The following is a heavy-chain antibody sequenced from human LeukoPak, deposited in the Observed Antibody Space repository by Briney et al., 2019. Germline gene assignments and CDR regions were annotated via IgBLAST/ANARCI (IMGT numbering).Heavy chain of an antibody. CDR1: GGIFSSYA. CDR2: IIPILGIA. Sequence: SVKVSCKASGGIFSSYAISWVRQAPGQGLEWMGRIIPILGIANYAQKFQGRVTITADKSTSTAYMDLSSLRSEDTAGYYCARDLPPYYFDYWGQGTLVSVSS. J-gene: IGHJ4*02. V-gene: IGHV1-69*04. CDR3: ARDLPPYYFDY.